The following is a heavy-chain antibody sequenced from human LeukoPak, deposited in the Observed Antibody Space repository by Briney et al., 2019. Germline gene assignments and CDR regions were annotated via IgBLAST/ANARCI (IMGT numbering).Heavy chain of an antibody. J-gene: IGHJ5*02. CDR3: ATNRWFDP. Sequence: RSLRLSCAASGFTFSSYGMHWVRQAPGKGLEWVAVISYDGSNKYYADSVKGRFTISRDNSKNTLYLQMNSLRAEDTAVYYCATNRWFDPWGQGTLVTVSS. CDR1: GFTFSSYG. D-gene: IGHD2-8*01. V-gene: IGHV3-30*03. CDR2: ISYDGSNK.